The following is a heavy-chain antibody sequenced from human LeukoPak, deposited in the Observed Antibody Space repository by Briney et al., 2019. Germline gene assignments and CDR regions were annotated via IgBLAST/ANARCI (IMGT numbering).Heavy chain of an antibody. CDR1: GFTFSSYW. Sequence: GGSLRLSCAASGFTFSSYWMHWVRQAPGKGLVWVSRINTDGSSTSYADSVKGRFTISRDNAKNTLYLQMNSLRAEDTAVYYCARGGWGSSGYPDYWGQGTLVTVSS. J-gene: IGHJ4*02. CDR2: INTDGSST. D-gene: IGHD3-22*01. V-gene: IGHV3-74*01. CDR3: ARGGWGSSGYPDY.